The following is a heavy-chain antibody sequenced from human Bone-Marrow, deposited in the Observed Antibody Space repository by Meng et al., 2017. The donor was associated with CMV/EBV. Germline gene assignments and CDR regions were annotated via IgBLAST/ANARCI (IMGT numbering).Heavy chain of an antibody. CDR2: INPNSGGT. Sequence: ASVKVSCKASGYTFIGYYMHWVRQAPGQGLEWMGWINPNSGGTNYAQKFQGRVTMTTDTSTSTAYMELRSLRSDDTAVYYCARAVRHIVVVIARYYFDYWGQGTLVTVSS. J-gene: IGHJ4*02. V-gene: IGHV1-2*02. D-gene: IGHD2-21*01. CDR3: ARAVRHIVVVIARYYFDY. CDR1: GYTFIGYY.